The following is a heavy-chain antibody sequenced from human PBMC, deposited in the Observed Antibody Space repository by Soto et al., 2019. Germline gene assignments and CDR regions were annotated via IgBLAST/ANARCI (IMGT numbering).Heavy chain of an antibody. J-gene: IGHJ3*02. Sequence: EVQLVESGGGLVQPGGSLRLSCAVSGFTFSGYSFNWVRQAPGRGLEWVSFIGSTGSVTHYADSVMGRFTISRDNARNSLYLQMDSLRADDTAVSRGARARPTLGPAYGLDIWGQGTVVTVSS. CDR3: ARARPTLGPAYGLDI. CDR1: GFTFSGYS. V-gene: IGHV3-48*04. D-gene: IGHD4-17*01. CDR2: IGSTGSVT.